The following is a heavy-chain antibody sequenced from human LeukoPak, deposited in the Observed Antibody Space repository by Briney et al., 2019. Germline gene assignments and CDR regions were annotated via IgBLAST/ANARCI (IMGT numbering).Heavy chain of an antibody. J-gene: IGHJ4*02. V-gene: IGHV4-59*01. Sequence: SETLSLTCTVCGGSLTNYYWTWLRQPPGKGLEWIGYIDYSGRANYSPSLKSRVTISLDTSNNQFSLKFNSVTAADTAVYYCARALATMFFDYWGQGTLVTVST. CDR2: IDYSGRA. CDR3: ARALATMFFDY. D-gene: IGHD5-12*01. CDR1: GGSLTNYY.